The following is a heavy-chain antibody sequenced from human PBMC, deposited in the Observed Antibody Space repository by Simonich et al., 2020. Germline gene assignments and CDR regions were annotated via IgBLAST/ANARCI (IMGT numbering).Heavy chain of an antibody. CDR1: GFTFSSYE. Sequence: EVQLVESGGGLVQPGGSLRLSCAASGFTFSSYEMNWVRQAPGKGLEWVSYISSSGSTLYYADYVMGRFTISRDNAKNSLYLQMNSLRAEDTAVYYCARDFRLQLVEIGTYYYYGMDVRGQGTTVTVSS. D-gene: IGHD6-6*01. CDR3: ARDFRLQLVEIGTYYYYGMDV. J-gene: IGHJ6*02. V-gene: IGHV3-48*03. CDR2: ISSSGSTL.